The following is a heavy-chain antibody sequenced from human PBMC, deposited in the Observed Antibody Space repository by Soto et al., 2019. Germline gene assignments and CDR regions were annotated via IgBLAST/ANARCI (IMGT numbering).Heavy chain of an antibody. D-gene: IGHD6-13*01. Sequence: GGPLRLSCAASGFTFSNYPMTWVRQTPGKGLEWVSAISGSGRSTYYADSVKGRFTISRDNSKNTLYLQMNSLRAEDTAVYYCAKEQKDSSTWSELNYWGQGTLVTVSS. CDR2: ISGSGRST. CDR1: GFTFSNYP. CDR3: AKEQKDSSTWSELNY. V-gene: IGHV3-23*01. J-gene: IGHJ4*02.